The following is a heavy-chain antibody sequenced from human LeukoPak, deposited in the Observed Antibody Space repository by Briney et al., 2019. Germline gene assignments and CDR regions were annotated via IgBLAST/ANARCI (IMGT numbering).Heavy chain of an antibody. J-gene: IGHJ4*02. CDR2: IIPILGIA. V-gene: IGHV1-69*04. CDR3: ARVSPMRDFDY. CDR1: GGTFSSYA. Sequence: SVKVSCKASGGTFSSYAISWVRQAPGQGLEWMGRIIPILGIANYAQKFQGRVTITAVKSTSTAYMELSSLRSEDTAVYYCARVSPMRDFDYWGQGTLVTVSS.